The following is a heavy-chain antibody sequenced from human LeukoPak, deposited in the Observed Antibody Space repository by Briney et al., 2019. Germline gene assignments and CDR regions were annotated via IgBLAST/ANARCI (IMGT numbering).Heavy chain of an antibody. D-gene: IGHD3-22*01. CDR3: AKGYYDSSGYYDY. CDR1: GFTLSSYG. Sequence: GGSLRLSCAASGFTLSSYGMHWVRQATGKGLEWVAVISYDGSNKYYADSVKGRFTISRDNSKNTLYLQMNSLRAEDTAVYYCAKGYYDSSGYYDYWGQGTLVTVSS. CDR2: ISYDGSNK. J-gene: IGHJ4*02. V-gene: IGHV3-30*18.